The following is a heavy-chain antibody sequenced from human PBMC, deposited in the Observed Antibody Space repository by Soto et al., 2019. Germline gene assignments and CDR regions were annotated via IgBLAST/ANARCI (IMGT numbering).Heavy chain of an antibody. J-gene: IGHJ3*02. CDR3: ARDTSYGSGSYYNIADDFDI. CDR2: ISAYNGNT. Sequence: QVQLVQSGAEVKKPGASVKVSCKASGYTFTSYGISWVRQAPGQGLEWMGWISAYNGNTNYAQKLQCRVTMTTNTCTSTAYMELRSVRSDDSAVYYCARDTSYGSGSYYNIADDFDIWGQGTMVTVSS. D-gene: IGHD3-10*01. CDR1: GYTFTSYG. V-gene: IGHV1-18*01.